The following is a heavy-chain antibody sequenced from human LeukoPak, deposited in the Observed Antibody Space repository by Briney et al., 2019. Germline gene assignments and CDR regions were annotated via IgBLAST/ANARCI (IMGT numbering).Heavy chain of an antibody. J-gene: IGHJ2*01. CDR2: ISGSGGST. CDR3: AKDLHYCSSTSCWYWYFDL. CDR1: GFTFSSYA. V-gene: IGHV3-23*01. Sequence: PGGSLRLSCAASGFTFSSYAMSWVRQAPGKGLEWVSAISGSGGSTYYADSVKGRFTISRDNSKNTLYLQMNSLRAEDTAVYYCAKDLHYCSSTSCWYWYFDLWGRGTLVTVSS. D-gene: IGHD2-2*01.